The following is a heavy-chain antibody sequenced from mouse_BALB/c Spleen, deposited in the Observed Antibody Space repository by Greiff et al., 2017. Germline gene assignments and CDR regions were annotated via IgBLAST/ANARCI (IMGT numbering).Heavy chain of an antibody. D-gene: IGHD2-1*01. Sequence: VKLVESGPGLVAPSQSLSITCTVSGFSLTSYGVHWVRQPPGKGLEWLGVIWAGGSTNYNSALMSRLSISKDNSKSQVFLKMNSLQTDDTAMYYCARDRGNYGNYYAMDYWGQGTSVTVSS. J-gene: IGHJ4*01. CDR2: IWAGGST. CDR3: ARDRGNYGNYYAMDY. CDR1: GFSLTSYG. V-gene: IGHV2-9*02.